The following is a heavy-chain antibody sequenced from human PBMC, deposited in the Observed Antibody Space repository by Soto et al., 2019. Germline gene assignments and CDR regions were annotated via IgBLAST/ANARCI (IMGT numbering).Heavy chain of an antibody. V-gene: IGHV3-7*01. Sequence: GGSLRLSCAASGFTFSSYWMSWVRQAPGKGLEWVANIKQDGSEKYYVDSVKGRFTTSRDNAKNSLYLQMNSLRAEDTAVYYCAREGCSGGSCYSAYYYYGMDVWGQGTTVTVS. D-gene: IGHD2-15*01. CDR1: GFTFSSYW. J-gene: IGHJ6*02. CDR2: IKQDGSEK. CDR3: AREGCSGGSCYSAYYYYGMDV.